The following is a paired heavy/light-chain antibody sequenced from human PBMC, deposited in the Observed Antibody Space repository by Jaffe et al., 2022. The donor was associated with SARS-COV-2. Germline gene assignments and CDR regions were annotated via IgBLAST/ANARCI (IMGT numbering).Light chain of an antibody. CDR2: RNN. CDR1: SSNIGSNY. J-gene: IGLJ3*02. CDR3: AAWDDSLSDWV. V-gene: IGLV1-47*01. Sequence: QSVLTQPPSASGTPGQRVTISCSGSSSNIGSNYVYWYQQLPGTAPKLHIYRNNQRPSGVPDRVSGSKSGTSASLAISGLRSEDEADYYCAAWDDSLSDWVFGGGTKLTVL.
Heavy chain of an antibody. D-gene: IGHD2-21*02. V-gene: IGHV5-51*01. J-gene: IGHJ6*03. Sequence: EVQLVQSGAEEKKPGESLKISCKGSGYRFTSYWIGWVRQMPGKGLEWMGIIYPGDSDTRYSPSFQGQVTISADKSISTAYLQWSSLKASDTAMYYCARHYCGGDCRFHYYYYMDVWGEGTTVTVSS. CDR2: IYPGDSDT. CDR3: ARHYCGGDCRFHYYYYMDV. CDR1: GYRFTSYW.